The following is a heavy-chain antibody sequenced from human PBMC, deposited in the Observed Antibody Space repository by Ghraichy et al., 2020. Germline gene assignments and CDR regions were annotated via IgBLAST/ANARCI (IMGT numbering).Heavy chain of an antibody. CDR2: IKQDGSEK. D-gene: IGHD3-10*01. Sequence: GGSLRLSCAASGFTFSSYWMSWVRQAPGKGLEWVANIKQDGSEKYYVDSVKGRFTISRDNAKNSLYLQMNSLRAEDTAVYYCARELRVLLWFGELSYWFDPWGQGTLVTVSS. V-gene: IGHV3-7*03. CDR3: ARELRVLLWFGELSYWFDP. J-gene: IGHJ5*02. CDR1: GFTFSSYW.